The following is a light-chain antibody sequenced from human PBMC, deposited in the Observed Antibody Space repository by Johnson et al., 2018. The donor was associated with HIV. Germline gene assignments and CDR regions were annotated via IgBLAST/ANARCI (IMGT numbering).Light chain of an antibody. Sequence: QSVLTQPPSVSAAPGQKVTISCSGSSSNIGNNYVSWYQQLPGTAPKLLIYDNNKRPSGIPDRFSGSKSGTSATLGITGLQTGDEADYYCGTWDSSLNGYVFGTETKVTVL. V-gene: IGLV1-51*01. CDR2: DNN. CDR3: GTWDSSLNGYV. CDR1: SSNIGNNY. J-gene: IGLJ1*01.